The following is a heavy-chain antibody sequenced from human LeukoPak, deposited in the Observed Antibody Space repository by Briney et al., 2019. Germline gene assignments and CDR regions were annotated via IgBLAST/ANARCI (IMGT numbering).Heavy chain of an antibody. J-gene: IGHJ6*02. Sequence: AGRSLRLSCTASGFKFSNYGMHWVRQAPGKGLEWVAVMWVWNDGSNEYYADSVKGRFTIASDNSKNTLYLQMVSLRAEDTADYYCARDRFPHDDAHYGMDVWGQGTTVTVSS. CDR3: ARDRFPHDDAHYGMDV. V-gene: IGHV3-33*01. CDR2: MWVWNDGSNE. D-gene: IGHD3-16*01. CDR1: GFKFSNYG.